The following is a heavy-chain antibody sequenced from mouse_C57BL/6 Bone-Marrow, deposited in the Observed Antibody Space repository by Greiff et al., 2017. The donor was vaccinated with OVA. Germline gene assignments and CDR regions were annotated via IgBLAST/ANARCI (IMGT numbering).Heavy chain of an antibody. Sequence: DVQLQESGTVLARPGASVKMSCKTSGYTFTSYWMHWVKQRPGQGLEWIGAIYPGNSDTSYNQKFKGKAKLTAVTSASTAYMELSSLTNEDSAVYYCTRSERTWFAYWGQGTLVTVSA. CDR2: IYPGNSDT. V-gene: IGHV1-5*01. CDR3: TRSERTWFAY. CDR1: GYTFTSYW. J-gene: IGHJ3*01.